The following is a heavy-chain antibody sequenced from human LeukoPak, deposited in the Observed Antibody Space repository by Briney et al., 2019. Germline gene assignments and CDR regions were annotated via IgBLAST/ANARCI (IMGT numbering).Heavy chain of an antibody. D-gene: IGHD3-22*01. CDR3: ARGRYYYDSSGFDY. Sequence: SETLSLTCTVSGGSISNYYWNWIRQPAGQGLVWIGRIYTSGSTNYNPSLKSRVTISVDTSKNQFSLKLSSVTAADTAVYYCARGRYYYDSSGFDYWGQGTLVTVSS. CDR2: IYTSGST. V-gene: IGHV4-4*07. J-gene: IGHJ4*02. CDR1: GGSISNYY.